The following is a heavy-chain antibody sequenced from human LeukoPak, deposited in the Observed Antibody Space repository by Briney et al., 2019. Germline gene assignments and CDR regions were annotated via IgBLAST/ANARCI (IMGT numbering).Heavy chain of an antibody. D-gene: IGHD3-10*01. V-gene: IGHV1-8*03. CDR2: MNPNSGNT. CDR1: GYTFTSYD. Sequence: ASVKVSCKASGYTFTSYDINWVRQATGQGLEWMGWMNPNSGNTGYAQKFQGRVTITRNTSISTAYMELSSLRSDDTAVYYCARGPWFGELGGFDYWGQGTLVTVSS. CDR3: ARGPWFGELGGFDY. J-gene: IGHJ4*02.